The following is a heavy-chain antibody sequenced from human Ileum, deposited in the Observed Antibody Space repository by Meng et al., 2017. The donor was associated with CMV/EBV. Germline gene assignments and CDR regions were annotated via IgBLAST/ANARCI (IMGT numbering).Heavy chain of an antibody. Sequence: QITLKELGPTLVKPTQHLTLTCTFSGFSLTTTGVGVGWIRQPPGKALEWLAIIYWDGDRRYNPSLRSRLTIMKDTSGNQVVLTMTNMDPVDTATYYCAHRLNGYFHYWGQGTLVTVSS. J-gene: IGHJ4*02. CDR3: AHRLNGYFHY. D-gene: IGHD2-8*01. CDR1: GFSLTTTGVG. V-gene: IGHV2-5*02. CDR2: IYWDGDR.